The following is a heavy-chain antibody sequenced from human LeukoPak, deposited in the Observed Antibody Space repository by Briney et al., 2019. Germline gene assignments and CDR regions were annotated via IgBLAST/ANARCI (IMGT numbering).Heavy chain of an antibody. J-gene: IGHJ5*02. Sequence: GGSLRLSCVASGFTFRNFAMHWVRQAPGKGLEWVALIWYDGSNKYYADSVKGRFTISRDNSKSTLYLQMNSLRADDTAVYYCAKGIYNPDPWGQGAPVTVSS. D-gene: IGHD1-1*01. CDR1: GFTFRNFA. V-gene: IGHV3-33*06. CDR3: AKGIYNPDP. CDR2: IWYDGSNK.